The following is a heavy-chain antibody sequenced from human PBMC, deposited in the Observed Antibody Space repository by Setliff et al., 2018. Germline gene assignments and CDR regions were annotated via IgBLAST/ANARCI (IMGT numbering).Heavy chain of an antibody. D-gene: IGHD3-10*01. CDR3: ARTAYYGSGTFPYYYYYYLDV. J-gene: IGHJ6*03. CDR2: IKPNTGGT. V-gene: IGHV1-2*06. Sequence: AASVKVSCKASGYTFTGHYLHWVRQAPGQGLEWMGRIKPNTGGTTYAQKFLGRVTMTGVTSINTTYMELSGLRSDDTAVYYCARTAYYGSGTFPYYYYYYLDVWGKGTTVTVSS. CDR1: GYTFTGHY.